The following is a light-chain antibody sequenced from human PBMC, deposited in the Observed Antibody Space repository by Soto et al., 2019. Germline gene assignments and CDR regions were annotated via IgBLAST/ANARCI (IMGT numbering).Light chain of an antibody. Sequence: EIVFTHSPGTLSLSPGERATLSCRASQSVSSSSLAWYQHKRGQAPRLLIHGASSRATGIPDRFSGSGSGTDFTLTISRLEPEDFAVYYCQQYSKWPPWTFGPGTKVDIK. CDR3: QQYSKWPPWT. J-gene: IGKJ1*01. V-gene: IGKV3-20*01. CDR2: GAS. CDR1: QSVSSSS.